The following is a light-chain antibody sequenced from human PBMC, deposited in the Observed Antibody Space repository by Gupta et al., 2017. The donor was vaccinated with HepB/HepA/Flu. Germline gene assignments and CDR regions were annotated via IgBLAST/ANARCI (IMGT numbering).Light chain of an antibody. J-gene: IGLJ1*01. CDR1: SSDVGAYNY. Sequence: QSALTQPPPASGSPGQSDTISCTGPSSDVGAYNYVPWYHQHPSKAPELMIYAVNKRPSGVPDRFSGSKSGNTASLTVSGLQAEDEADYYCSSYAGSNNYVFGTGTKVTVL. V-gene: IGLV2-8*01. CDR3: SSYAGSNNYV. CDR2: AVN.